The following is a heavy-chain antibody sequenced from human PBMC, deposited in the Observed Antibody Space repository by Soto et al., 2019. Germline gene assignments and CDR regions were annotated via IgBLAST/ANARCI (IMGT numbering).Heavy chain of an antibody. J-gene: IGHJ4*02. CDR3: ASSGSSSTSWPFDY. Sequence: SETLSLTCTVSGGSISSGGYYWSWIRQHPGKGLEWIGYIYYSGSTYYNPSLKSRVTISVDTSKNQFSLKLSSVTAADTAVYYCASSGSSSTSWPFDYWGQGTLVTVSS. D-gene: IGHD2-2*01. CDR2: IYYSGST. V-gene: IGHV4-31*03. CDR1: GGSISSGGYY.